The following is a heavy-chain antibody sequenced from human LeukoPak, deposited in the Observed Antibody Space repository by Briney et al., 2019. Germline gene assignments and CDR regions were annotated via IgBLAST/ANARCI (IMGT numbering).Heavy chain of an antibody. CDR3: ARGSGTGDV. Sequence: GGSLRLSCAASGFTFSIDWMHWVRQAPGKGLVWVSRINTDGSSTDYADSVKGRFSISRDNAKNTLDLQMNSLRDEDTAVYYCARGSGTGDVWGKGTTVTVSS. CDR2: INTDGSST. J-gene: IGHJ6*04. D-gene: IGHD3-3*01. V-gene: IGHV3-74*01. CDR1: GFTFSIDW.